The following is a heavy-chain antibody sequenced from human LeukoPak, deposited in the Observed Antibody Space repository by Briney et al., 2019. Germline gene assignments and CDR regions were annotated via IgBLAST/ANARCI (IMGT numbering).Heavy chain of an antibody. V-gene: IGHV4-34*01. J-gene: IGHJ6*03. D-gene: IGHD6-13*01. Sequence: SETLSLTCAVYGGSFSGYYWSWIRQPPGKGLEWIGEINHSGSTNYNPSLKSRVTISVDTSKNQFSLKLSSVTAADTAVYYCARGRPPARSSWNYYYYYYYMDVWGKGTTVTVSS. CDR3: ARGRPPARSSWNYYYYYYYMDV. CDR1: GGSFSGYY. CDR2: INHSGST.